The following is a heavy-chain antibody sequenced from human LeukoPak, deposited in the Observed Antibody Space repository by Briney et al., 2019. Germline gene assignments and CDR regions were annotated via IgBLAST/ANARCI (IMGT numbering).Heavy chain of an antibody. CDR3: TRAITYFYGSVTYDWFAS. Sequence: GGSLRLSCAASGFTFSDYSMNWVSQAPGKGLEWVSYISSSSKTVYYADSVKGRFTISRDNAKNSLYLQMNSLRAEDTAVYYCTRAITYFYGSVTYDWFASWGQGTRVTVSS. J-gene: IGHJ5*01. V-gene: IGHV3-48*04. D-gene: IGHD3-10*01. CDR2: ISSSSKTV. CDR1: GFTFSDYS.